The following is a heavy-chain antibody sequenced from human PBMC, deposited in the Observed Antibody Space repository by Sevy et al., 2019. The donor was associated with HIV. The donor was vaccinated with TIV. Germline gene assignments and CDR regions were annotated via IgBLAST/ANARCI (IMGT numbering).Heavy chain of an antibody. D-gene: IGHD2-15*01. CDR3: AREGCCNPHDY. V-gene: IGHV3-23*01. CDR2: FSFGCGQI. CDR1: GFTFRNYA. J-gene: IGHJ4*02. Sequence: GGSLRLSCAASGFTFRNYAMSWVRQAPGKGLEWVSTFSFGCGQINYADSVKGRFTISRDDSKNTLYLQMNSLRAEDTAIYYCAREGCCNPHDYWGQGTLVTVST.